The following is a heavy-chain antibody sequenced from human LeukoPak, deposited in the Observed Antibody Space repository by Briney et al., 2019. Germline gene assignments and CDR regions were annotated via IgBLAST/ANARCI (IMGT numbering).Heavy chain of an antibody. J-gene: IGHJ4*02. CDR1: DYSISSGDY. CDR3: ARNDSSGYFDH. CDR2: VYHSGST. V-gene: IGHV4-38-2*01. D-gene: IGHD3-22*01. Sequence: KPSRTLSLTCAVSDYSISSGDYWGWIRQPPGKGLEWIGSVYHSGSTHYSPSLKSRVTISVDTSKNQFSLKLSSVTAADTAVYYCARNDSSGYFDHWGQGTLVTVSS.